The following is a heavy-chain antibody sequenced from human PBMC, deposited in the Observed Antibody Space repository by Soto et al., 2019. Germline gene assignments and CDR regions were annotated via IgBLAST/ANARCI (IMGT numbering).Heavy chain of an antibody. CDR2: ISSSSSYI. CDR1: GFTFSSYS. J-gene: IGHJ6*02. Sequence: PGGSLRLSCVASGFTFSSYSMNWVRQAPGKGLEWVSSISSSSSYIYYADSVKGRFTISRDNAKNSLYLQMNSLRAEDTAVYYCARELVVVPAAWGNYYYYGTDVWGQGTTVTVSS. D-gene: IGHD2-2*01. V-gene: IGHV3-21*01. CDR3: ARELVVVPAAWGNYYYYGTDV.